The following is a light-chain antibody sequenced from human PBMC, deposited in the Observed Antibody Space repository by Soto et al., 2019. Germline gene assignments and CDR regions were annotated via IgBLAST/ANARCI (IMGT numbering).Light chain of an antibody. J-gene: IGLJ2*01. CDR3: SSYTISSTLV. CDR2: DVS. Sequence: QSALPQPASVSGSPGQSITISFTGTSSDAGGYNYVSWYQQHPGKAPKLIIYDVSNRPSGVSNRFSGSKSGNTDSLTISGLQAEDEADYYCSSYTISSTLVFGGGTQLTVL. V-gene: IGLV2-14*01. CDR1: SSDAGGYNY.